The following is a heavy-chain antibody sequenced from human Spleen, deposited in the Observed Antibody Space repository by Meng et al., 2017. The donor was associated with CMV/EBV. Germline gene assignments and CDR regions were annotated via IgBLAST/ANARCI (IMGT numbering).Heavy chain of an antibody. CDR3: ARGRSKYQLPLDY. D-gene: IGHD2-2*01. J-gene: IGHJ4*02. Sequence: SESLSLSCTVSGYSISSGYYWCWIRQSPGKGLEWIGSMYQRGSTYYNPSRKSRVSRLVDTSENQFSLRVRFVTAADTAVYYCARGRSKYQLPLDYWGQGTLVTVSS. CDR2: MYQRGST. V-gene: IGHV4-38-2*02. CDR1: GYSISSGYY.